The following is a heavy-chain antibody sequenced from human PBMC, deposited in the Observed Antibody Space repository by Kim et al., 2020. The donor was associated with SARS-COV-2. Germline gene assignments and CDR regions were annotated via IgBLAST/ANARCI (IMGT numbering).Heavy chain of an antibody. CDR3: AKDRQENNWNDEGDDY. V-gene: IGHV3-23*01. D-gene: IGHD1-1*01. J-gene: IGHJ4*02. Sequence: GGSLRLSCAASGFTFSSYAMSWVRQAPGKGLEWVSAISGSGGSTYYADSVKGRFTISRDNSKNTLYLQMNSLRAEDTAVYYCAKDRQENNWNDEGDDYWGQGTLVTVSS. CDR1: GFTFSSYA. CDR2: ISGSGGST.